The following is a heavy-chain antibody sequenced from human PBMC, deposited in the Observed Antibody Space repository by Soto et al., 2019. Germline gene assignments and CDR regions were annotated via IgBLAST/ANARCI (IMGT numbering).Heavy chain of an antibody. CDR2: IDPKSGGT. V-gene: IGHV1-2*02. Sequence: QLVQSGAEVKKPGASVKVSCKTSGPTFIAYYIHWVRQAPGQGLEWMGWIDPKSGGTTYEQKFLGRVTMTRAASINTAYMELNRLTSYDTAVYYCARVSVDVPEWGQGTLLTVSS. D-gene: IGHD5-12*01. J-gene: IGHJ4*02. CDR3: ARVSVDVPE. CDR1: GPTFIAYY.